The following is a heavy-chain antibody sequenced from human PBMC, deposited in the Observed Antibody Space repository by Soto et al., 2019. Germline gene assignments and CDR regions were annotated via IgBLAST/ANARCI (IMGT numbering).Heavy chain of an antibody. CDR1: GFSLSNARMG. CDR2: IFSNDEK. J-gene: IGHJ5*02. V-gene: IGHV2-26*01. CDR3: ARIRNLWFGVSIWFDP. D-gene: IGHD3-10*01. Sequence: QVTLKESGPVLVKPTETLTLTCTVSGFSLSNARMGVSWIRQPPGKALEWLAHIFSNDEKSYSTSLKSRLTISRETPKSQVVLNMTNMDPVDTATYYCARIRNLWFGVSIWFDPWGQGTLVTVSS.